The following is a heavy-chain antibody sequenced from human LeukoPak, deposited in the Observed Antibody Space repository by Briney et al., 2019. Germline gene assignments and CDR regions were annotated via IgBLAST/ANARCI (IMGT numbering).Heavy chain of an antibody. D-gene: IGHD3/OR15-3a*01. CDR3: ASLPWTLQSFFDY. J-gene: IGHJ4*02. V-gene: IGHV4-39*01. CDR1: GGSISSSSHY. CDR2: VYYSGST. Sequence: SETLSLTCTVSGGSISSSSHYWGWIRQPPGKGLEWIGSVYYSGSTYDNPSFKSRVTISADTSKNQFSLKLSSVTAADTAVYYCASLPWTLQSFFDYWGQGTLVTVSS.